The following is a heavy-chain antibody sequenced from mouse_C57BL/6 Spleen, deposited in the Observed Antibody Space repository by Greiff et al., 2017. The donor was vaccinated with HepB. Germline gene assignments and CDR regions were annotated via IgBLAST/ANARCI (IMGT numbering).Heavy chain of an antibody. D-gene: IGHD4-1*01. Sequence: VQLQQPGAELVKPGASVKLSCKASGYTFTSYWMQWVKQRPGHGLEWIGEIDPSDSYTNYNQKFKGKATLTVDTSSSTAYMQLSSLTSEDSAVYYCARGWDDYFDYWGQGTTLTVSS. J-gene: IGHJ2*01. CDR3: ARGWDDYFDY. CDR1: GYTFTSYW. V-gene: IGHV1-50*01. CDR2: IDPSDSYT.